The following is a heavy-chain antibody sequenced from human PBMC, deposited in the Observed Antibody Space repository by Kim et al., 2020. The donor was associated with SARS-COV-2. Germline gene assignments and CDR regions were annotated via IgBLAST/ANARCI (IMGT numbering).Heavy chain of an antibody. J-gene: IGHJ4*02. V-gene: IGHV3-33*03. CDR3: ANSFTASALLDY. Sequence: YYADSVKGRFTISRDKSKNTLYLQMNSLRAEDTAVYYCANSFTASALLDYWGQGTLVTVSS.